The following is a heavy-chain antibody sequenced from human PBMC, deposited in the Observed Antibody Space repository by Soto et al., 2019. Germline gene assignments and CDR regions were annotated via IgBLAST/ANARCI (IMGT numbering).Heavy chain of an antibody. J-gene: IGHJ4*02. Sequence: EVQLLESGGGLVQPEGSLRLSCAASGFTFSSYAMSWVRQAPGKGLEWVSAISGSGGSTYYADSVKGRFTISRDNSKNTLYLQMNSLRAEDTAVYSCAKDGGITTTPYFDYWGQGTLVTVSS. CDR2: ISGSGGST. V-gene: IGHV3-23*01. CDR3: AKDGGITTTPYFDY. CDR1: GFTFSSYA. D-gene: IGHD3-16*01.